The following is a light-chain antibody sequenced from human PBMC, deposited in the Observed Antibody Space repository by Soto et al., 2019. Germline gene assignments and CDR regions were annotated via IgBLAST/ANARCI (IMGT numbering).Light chain of an antibody. CDR1: TGPVTSGHY. J-gene: IGLJ1*01. Sequence: QAVVTQEPSLTVSPGGTVTLTCGSSTGPVTSGHYPYWLQQKPGQAPRTLIYDTNNKPSWTPARFSGALLGGKAALTLSGAQPEDEAEYYCLLSYSGTLVFGPGTKVTVL. CDR2: DTN. V-gene: IGLV7-46*01. CDR3: LLSYSGTLV.